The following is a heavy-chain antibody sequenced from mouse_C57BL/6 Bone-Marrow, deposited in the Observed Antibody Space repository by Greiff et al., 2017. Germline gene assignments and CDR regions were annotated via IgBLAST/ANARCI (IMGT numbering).Heavy chain of an antibody. J-gene: IGHJ1*03. Sequence: QVQLQQPGAELARPGASVKMSCKASGYTFTSYGITWVKQRPGQGLEWIGEIYPGSGSTNYNEKFKGKATLTADTSSSTAYMELSSLTSEDSAVYSGERCEYDSCCYFDVWGTGPAVTVTA. CDR2: IYPGSGST. CDR1: GYTFTSYG. V-gene: IGHV1-55*01. CDR3: ERCEYDSCCYFDV. D-gene: IGHD2-3*01.